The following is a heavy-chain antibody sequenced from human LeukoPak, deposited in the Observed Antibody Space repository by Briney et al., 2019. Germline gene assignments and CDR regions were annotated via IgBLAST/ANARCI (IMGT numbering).Heavy chain of an antibody. Sequence: GGSLRLSCAASGFTFSSYSMNWVRQAPGKGLEWVSSISSSSYIYYADSVKGRFTISRDNAKNSLYLQMNSLRAEDTAVYYCARGWGYDILTGYYRPFDYWGQGTPVTVSS. CDR3: ARGWGYDILTGYYRPFDY. CDR2: ISSSSYI. V-gene: IGHV3-21*01. D-gene: IGHD3-9*01. CDR1: GFTFSSYS. J-gene: IGHJ4*02.